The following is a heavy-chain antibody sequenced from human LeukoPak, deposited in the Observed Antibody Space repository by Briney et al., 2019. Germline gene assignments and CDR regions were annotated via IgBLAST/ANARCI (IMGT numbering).Heavy chain of an antibody. CDR3: ARVPTQEADTAMLILPYGMDV. Sequence: ASVKVSCKASGYTFINYGITWVRQAPGQGLEWMGWISAYNSAYNGYTHYAQKLQGRVTMTTDTSTNTGYMELRSLRSDDTAVYYCARVPTQEADTAMLILPYGMDVWGQGTTVTVSS. D-gene: IGHD5-18*01. CDR2: ISAYNSAYNGYT. J-gene: IGHJ6*02. V-gene: IGHV1-18*01. CDR1: GYTFINYG.